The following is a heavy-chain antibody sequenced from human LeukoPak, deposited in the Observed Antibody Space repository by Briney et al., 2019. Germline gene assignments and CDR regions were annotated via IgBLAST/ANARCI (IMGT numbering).Heavy chain of an antibody. V-gene: IGHV3-74*01. Sequence: GGSLRLSCAASGFTFSSYWMHWVRQAPGKGLAWVSRINTDGSSTSYADSVKGRFTISRDNAKNTLYLQMNSLRAEDTAVYYCARAPAAYFDYWGQGTLVTVSS. CDR2: INTDGSST. J-gene: IGHJ4*02. CDR3: ARAPAAYFDY. D-gene: IGHD2-2*01. CDR1: GFTFSSYW.